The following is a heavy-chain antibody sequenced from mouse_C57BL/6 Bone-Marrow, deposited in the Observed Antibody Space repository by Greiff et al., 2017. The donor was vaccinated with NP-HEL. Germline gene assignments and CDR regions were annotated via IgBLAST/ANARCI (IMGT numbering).Heavy chain of an antibody. CDR1: GYTFTNYW. Sequence: QVQLQQSGAELVRPGTSVKMSCKASGYTFTNYWIGWAKQRPGHGLEWIGDIYPGGGYTNYNEKFKGKATITADTSSNTAYLQLSSLTSEDTAVYYCARLYYYAMDYWGQGTSVTVSS. J-gene: IGHJ4*01. CDR2: IYPGGGYT. CDR3: ARLYYYAMDY. V-gene: IGHV1-63*01.